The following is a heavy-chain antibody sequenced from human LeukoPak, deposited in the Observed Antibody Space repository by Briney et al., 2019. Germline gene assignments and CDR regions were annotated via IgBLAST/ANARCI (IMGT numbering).Heavy chain of an antibody. CDR3: AKSPGGGNWFDP. V-gene: IGHV3-74*01. J-gene: IGHJ5*02. D-gene: IGHD3-16*01. CDR2: INSDGSTT. CDR1: GFTFSSYW. Sequence: GGSLRLSCAASGFTFSSYWMHWVHQAPGKGLVWVSRINSDGSTTTYADSVKGRFTISRDNAKNTLDLQMNSLRAEDTAVYYCAKSPGGGNWFDPWGQGTLVTVSS.